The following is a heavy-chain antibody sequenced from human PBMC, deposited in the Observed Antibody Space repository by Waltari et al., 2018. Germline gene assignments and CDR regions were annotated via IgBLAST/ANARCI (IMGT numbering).Heavy chain of an antibody. Sequence: QVQLVQSGAEVKKPGASVKVSCKVSGYTLTELSMHWVRQAPGKGLEWMGGFDPEDGETIYAQKFQGRVTITADKATSTAYMELSSLRSEDTAVYYCARVSTTVTTRRDYWGQGTLVTVSS. CDR2: FDPEDGET. V-gene: IGHV1-24*01. J-gene: IGHJ4*02. D-gene: IGHD4-17*01. CDR1: GYTLTELS. CDR3: ARVSTTVTTRRDY.